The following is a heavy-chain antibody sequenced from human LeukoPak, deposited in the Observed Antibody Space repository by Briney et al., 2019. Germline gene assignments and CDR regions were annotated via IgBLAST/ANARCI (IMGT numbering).Heavy chain of an antibody. CDR2: IIPIFGSA. V-gene: IGHV1-69*13. CDR3: ARAPYSSGGSTNYYYCYFMDV. CDR1: GGTFSSYA. J-gene: IGHJ6*03. Sequence: SVKVSCKASGGTFSSYAISWVRQAPGQGLEWMGGIIPIFGSANYAQKFQGRVTITADESTSTAYMELSSLRSEDTALYYCARAPYSSGGSTNYYYCYFMDVWGKGTTVTVSS. D-gene: IGHD6-19*01.